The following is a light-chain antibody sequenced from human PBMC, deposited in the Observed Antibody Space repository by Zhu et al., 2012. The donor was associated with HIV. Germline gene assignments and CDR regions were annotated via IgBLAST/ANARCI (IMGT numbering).Light chain of an antibody. CDR2: AAS. V-gene: IGKV1-39*01. CDR3: QQSYDTSWT. CDR1: QSIGGY. Sequence: DIQMTQSPSSLSASVGDRVTITCRASQSIGGYLNWYQQKPGKAPKLLIFAASSLQSGVPSRFSGSGSEADFILSISSLQPEDSATYFCQQSYDTSWTFGRGTK. J-gene: IGKJ1*01.